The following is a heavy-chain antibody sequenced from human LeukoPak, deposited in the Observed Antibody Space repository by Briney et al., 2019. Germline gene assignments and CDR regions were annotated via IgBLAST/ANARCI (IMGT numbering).Heavy chain of an antibody. CDR2: ISAHNGNT. D-gene: IGHD1-1*01. J-gene: IGHJ4*02. CDR3: ALVNYWNADFDY. CDR1: GYTFTSYG. V-gene: IGHV1-18*01. Sequence: ASVKVSCKASGYTFTSYGISWVRQAPGQGLEWMGWISAHNGNTNYAQKLQGRVTMTTDTSTSTAYMELRSLKSDDTAVYYCALVNYWNADFDYWGQGTLVTVSS.